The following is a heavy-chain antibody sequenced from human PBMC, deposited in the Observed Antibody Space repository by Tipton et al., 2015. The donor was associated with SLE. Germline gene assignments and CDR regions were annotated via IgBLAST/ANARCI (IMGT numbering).Heavy chain of an antibody. CDR2: IYYSGST. CDR3: ARGPPTGTTDY. J-gene: IGHJ4*02. D-gene: IGHD1-7*01. V-gene: IGHV4-39*07. Sequence: TLSLTCTVSGGSISSSSYYWAWIRQPPGKGLGWIGSIYYSGSTYYNPSLKSRVTISVDTSKNQFSPNLSAVTDAATAVYYCARGPPTGTTDYWGQGTLVTVSS. CDR1: GGSISSSSYY.